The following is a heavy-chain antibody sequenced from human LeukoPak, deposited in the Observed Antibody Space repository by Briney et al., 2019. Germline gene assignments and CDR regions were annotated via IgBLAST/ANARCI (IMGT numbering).Heavy chain of an antibody. Sequence: GGSLTLSCAASGFAFNNYAMTWVRQAPGKGLEWVSNINDNGGQTHYADSVKGRFTISRENSKNTLSLQMDSLRAEDTAVYYCAKTQWKVGATDYFDYWGQGILVTVSS. D-gene: IGHD1-26*01. CDR3: AKTQWKVGATDYFDY. V-gene: IGHV3-23*01. J-gene: IGHJ4*02. CDR1: GFAFNNYA. CDR2: INDNGGQT.